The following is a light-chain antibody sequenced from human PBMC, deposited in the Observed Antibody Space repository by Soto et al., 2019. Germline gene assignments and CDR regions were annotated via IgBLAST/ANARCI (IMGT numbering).Light chain of an antibody. Sequence: EIVLTQSPGTLSLSPGERATLPCRASQSVSSTYLAWYQQKPVQAPRLLIFGASSRASGIPDRFSGSVSGTDFTLTISRVEREDFAVYYCQHYGSSSWTFGQGTRVDI. CDR2: GAS. V-gene: IGKV3-20*01. CDR1: QSVSSTY. J-gene: IGKJ1*01. CDR3: QHYGSSSWT.